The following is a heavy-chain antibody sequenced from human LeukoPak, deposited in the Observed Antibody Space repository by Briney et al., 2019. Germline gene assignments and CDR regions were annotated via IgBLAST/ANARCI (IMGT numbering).Heavy chain of an antibody. V-gene: IGHV4-59*01. CDR3: AREGGAYDSSGYNIGDYFDY. J-gene: IGHJ4*02. CDR2: IYYSGST. Sequence: SETLSLTCTVSGGSISGYYWSWIRQPPGKGLEWIGYIYYSGSTKYHPSLKSRVTISLDTSKNQFSLKLSSVIDADTAVYYCAREGGAYDSSGYNIGDYFDYWGQGTLVTVSS. D-gene: IGHD3-22*01. CDR1: GGSISGYY.